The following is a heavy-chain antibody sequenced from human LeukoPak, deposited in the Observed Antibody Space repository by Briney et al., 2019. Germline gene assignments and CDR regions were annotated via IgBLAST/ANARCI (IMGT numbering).Heavy chain of an antibody. CDR2: IYYSGST. J-gene: IGHJ6*02. CDR1: GGSISSGDYY. V-gene: IGHV4-30-4*01. Sequence: SQTLSLTCTVSGGSISSGDYYWNWIRQPPGKGLEWIGYIYYSGSTFYNPSLKSRVTISLGTPKNQVFLKLTSVTAADTAVYYCASSYGMDVWGQGTTVTVSS. CDR3: ASSYGMDV.